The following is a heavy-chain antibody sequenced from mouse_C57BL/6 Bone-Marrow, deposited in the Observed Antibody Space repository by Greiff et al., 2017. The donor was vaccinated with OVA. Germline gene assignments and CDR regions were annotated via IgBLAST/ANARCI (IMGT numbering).Heavy chain of an antibody. CDR1: GYTFTNYW. CDR3: ARGWDFDF. CDR2: IYPGGGYT. Sequence: QVQLQQSGAELVRPGTSVKMSCKASGYTFTNYWIGWAKQRPGHGLEWIGNIYPGGGYTNYNEKFKGKATLTADKSSSTAYMQVSSLTSEDSAIYYCARGWDFDFWGAGTTVTVSA. V-gene: IGHV1-63*01. J-gene: IGHJ1*01.